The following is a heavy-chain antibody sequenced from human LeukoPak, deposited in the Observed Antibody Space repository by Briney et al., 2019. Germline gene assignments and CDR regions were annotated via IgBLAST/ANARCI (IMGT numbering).Heavy chain of an antibody. CDR2: INWSGGET. CDR1: GFTFDDYG. CDR3: VRHERGVYYYYYIVV. J-gene: IGHJ6*03. D-gene: IGHD3-10*01. Sequence: PGGSLRLSCGASGFTFDDYGMSWLRQAPGKGLEWVSGINWSGGETDYADSVKGGFIISRDNAKNSLYLQMSALTVDDTAVYYCVRHERGVYYYYYIVVWGKGTTVIVSS. V-gene: IGHV3-20*04.